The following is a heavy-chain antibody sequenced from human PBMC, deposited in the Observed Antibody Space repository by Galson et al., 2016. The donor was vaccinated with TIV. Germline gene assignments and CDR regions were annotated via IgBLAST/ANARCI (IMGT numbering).Heavy chain of an antibody. CDR1: GGAMRDSY. CDR3: ARDIGGYDFDY. CDR2: VYYTGGT. D-gene: IGHD5-12*01. Sequence: ETLSLTCTVSGGAMRDSYWSWIRQTPGKGLEWIGYVYYTGGTKYNPSLKSRVTISVDTSKNQFSLRLSSVTAEDTAMYYCARDIGGYDFDYWGQGTLVAVSS. J-gene: IGHJ4*02. V-gene: IGHV4-59*01.